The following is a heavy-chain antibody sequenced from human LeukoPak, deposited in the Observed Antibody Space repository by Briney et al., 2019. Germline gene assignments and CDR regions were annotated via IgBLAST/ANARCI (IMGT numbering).Heavy chain of an antibody. CDR2: ISGSGGST. V-gene: IGHV3-23*01. Sequence: PGGSLRLSCAASGFTFSSYAMSWVRQAPGKGLEWVSGISGSGGSTYYADSVKGRFTISRDNSKNKLYLQMNSLRAEDTAVYYCAKDLGCSNGVCEFDYWGQGTLVTVSA. D-gene: IGHD2-8*01. J-gene: IGHJ4*02. CDR3: AKDLGCSNGVCEFDY. CDR1: GFTFSSYA.